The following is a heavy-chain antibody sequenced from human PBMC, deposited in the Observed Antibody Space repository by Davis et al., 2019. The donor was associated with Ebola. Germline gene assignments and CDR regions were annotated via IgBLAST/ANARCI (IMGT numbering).Heavy chain of an antibody. V-gene: IGHV3-15*07. J-gene: IGHJ4*02. CDR3: AKARSSWTPFDY. Sequence: GESLKISCAASGFTFSNAWMNWVRQAPGKGLEWVGRIKSKTDGGTTDYAAPVKGRFTISRDDSKNTLYLQMNSLRVDDTAVYYCAKARSSWTPFDYWGQGTLVTVSS. CDR1: GFTFSNAW. CDR2: IKSKTDGGTT. D-gene: IGHD6-13*01.